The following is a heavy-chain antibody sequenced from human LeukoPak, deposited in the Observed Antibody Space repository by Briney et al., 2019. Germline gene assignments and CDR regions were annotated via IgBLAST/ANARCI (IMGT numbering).Heavy chain of an antibody. CDR1: GFTFSSYW. D-gene: IGHD3-16*02. Sequence: GGSLRLSCAASGFTFSSYWMSWVRQAPGKGLEWVANIKQGGSEKYYEDSVKGRFTISRDNAKNSLYLQMNSLRAEDTAVYYCARAGYDYVWGSYRQYYFDYWGQGTLVTVSS. CDR3: ARAGYDYVWGSYRQYYFDY. V-gene: IGHV3-7*01. J-gene: IGHJ4*02. CDR2: IKQGGSEK.